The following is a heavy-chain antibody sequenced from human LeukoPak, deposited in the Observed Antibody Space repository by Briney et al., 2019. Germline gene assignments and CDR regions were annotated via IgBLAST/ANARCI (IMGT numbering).Heavy chain of an antibody. CDR2: ISSSSSYI. V-gene: IGHV3-21*01. J-gene: IGHJ5*02. CDR1: GFTFSSYS. CDR3: ARVAVACFTYNWFDP. Sequence: PGGSLRLSCAASGFTFSSYSMNWVRQAPGKGLEWVSSISSSSSYIYYADSVKGRFTISRDNAKNSLYLQMNSLRAEDTAVYYCARVAVACFTYNWFDPWGQGTLVTVSS. D-gene: IGHD6-19*01.